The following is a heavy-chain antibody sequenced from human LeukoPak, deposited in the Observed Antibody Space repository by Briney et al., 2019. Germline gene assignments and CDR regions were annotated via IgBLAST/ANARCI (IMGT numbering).Heavy chain of an antibody. D-gene: IGHD3-9*01. V-gene: IGHV4-59*01. J-gene: IGHJ3*02. Sequence: SETLSLTCAVYGGSFSGYYWSWIRQPPGKRLEWIGYIHYSGSTNYKSSLKSRVTISVDTSKNQFSLNLKSVTAADTAVYYCARDTRGDILTGAHAFDIWGQGTMVTVSS. CDR1: GGSFSGYY. CDR3: ARDTRGDILTGAHAFDI. CDR2: IHYSGST.